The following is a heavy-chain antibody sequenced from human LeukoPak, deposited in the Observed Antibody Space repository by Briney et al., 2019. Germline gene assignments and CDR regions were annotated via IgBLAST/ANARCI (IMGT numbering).Heavy chain of an antibody. CDR3: ARGGGWSPYYIDY. Sequence: PSETLSLTCTVSGGSISSYYWGWIRQPPGKGLEWIGNIYSSGSTNHNPSLKSRVTISVDTSKNQFSLTLSSVTAADTAVYYCARGGGWSPYYIDYWGQGTLVTVSS. CDR1: GGSISSYY. CDR2: IYSSGST. D-gene: IGHD6-19*01. V-gene: IGHV4-59*01. J-gene: IGHJ4*02.